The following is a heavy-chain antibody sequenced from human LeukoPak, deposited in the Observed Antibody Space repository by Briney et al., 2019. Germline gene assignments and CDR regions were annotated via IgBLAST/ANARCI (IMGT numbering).Heavy chain of an antibody. V-gene: IGHV4-34*01. D-gene: IGHD1-7*01. CDR1: GGGFTGVY. J-gene: IGHJ4*02. CDR3: ARGRELTGTHGSFDY. CDR2: INHSGST. Sequence: SSETPSPTRAVYGGGFTGVYCGSGCQPPGKGLEWIGEINHSGSTNYNPSLKSRVTISVDTSKNQFSLKLSSVTAADTAVYYCARGRELTGTHGSFDYWGQGTLVTVSS.